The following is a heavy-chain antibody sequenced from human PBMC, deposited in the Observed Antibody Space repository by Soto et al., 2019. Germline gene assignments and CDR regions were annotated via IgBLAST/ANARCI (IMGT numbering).Heavy chain of an antibody. Sequence: GGSLRLSCAASGFTFSSYSMNWVRQAPGKGLEWVSYISSSSSTIYYADSVKGRFTISRDNAKNSLYLQMNSLRDEDTAVYYCARGQDDDFWSGYFYYWGQGTLVTVSS. CDR1: GFTFSSYS. V-gene: IGHV3-48*02. CDR3: ARGQDDDFWSGYFYY. D-gene: IGHD3-3*01. J-gene: IGHJ4*02. CDR2: ISSSSSTI.